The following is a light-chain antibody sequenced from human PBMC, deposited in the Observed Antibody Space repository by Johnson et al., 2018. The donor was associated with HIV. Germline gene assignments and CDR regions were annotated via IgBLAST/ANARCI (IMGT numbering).Light chain of an antibody. CDR3: RTWDSGLSAYV. CDR2: DNN. J-gene: IGLJ1*01. Sequence: QSVLTQPPSVSAAPGQKVTISCSGSSSNIGNNYVSWYQQLPGTAPKLLIYDNNKRPSGIPDRFSGSKSGTSATLGITGLQTGDGADYYCRTWDSGLSAYVCGTGTKVTAL. V-gene: IGLV1-51*01. CDR1: SSNIGNNY.